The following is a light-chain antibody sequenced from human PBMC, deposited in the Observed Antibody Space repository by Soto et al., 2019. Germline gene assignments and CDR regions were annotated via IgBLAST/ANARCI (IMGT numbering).Light chain of an antibody. Sequence: EIVMTQSPATLSVSPGESATLSCRASQSVSSTLAWYQQKPGQAPRLLIYGVSTRATGIPARFSGSGSGTDFTLTISGLQSEDFAVYYCQQYYNWPRTFGHGTKVDFK. V-gene: IGKV3-15*01. J-gene: IGKJ3*01. CDR3: QQYYNWPRT. CDR1: QSVSST. CDR2: GVS.